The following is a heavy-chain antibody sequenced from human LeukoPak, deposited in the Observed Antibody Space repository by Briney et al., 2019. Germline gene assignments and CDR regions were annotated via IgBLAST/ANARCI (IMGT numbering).Heavy chain of an antibody. Sequence: GSLRLSCAASGFTFSSYWMSWVRQAPVKGLEWVANIKQDGSEKYYVDSVKGRFTISRDNSKNTLYLQMNSLRAEDTAVYYCAKGRLVVPAAMPFDYWGQGTLVTVSS. D-gene: IGHD2-2*01. CDR3: AKGRLVVPAAMPFDY. CDR2: IKQDGSEK. V-gene: IGHV3-7*03. CDR1: GFTFSSYW. J-gene: IGHJ4*02.